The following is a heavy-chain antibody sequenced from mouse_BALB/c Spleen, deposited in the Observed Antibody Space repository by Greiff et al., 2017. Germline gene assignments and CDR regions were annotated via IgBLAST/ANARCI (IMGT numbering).Heavy chain of an antibody. V-gene: IGHV1-5*01. Sequence: EVQLQQSGTVLARPGASVKMSCKASGYSFTSYWMHWVKQRPGQGLEWIGAIYPGNSDTSYNQKFKGKAKLTAVTSASTAYMELSSLTNEDSAVYYCTICWDRTHYYAMDYWGQGTSVTVSS. J-gene: IGHJ4*01. D-gene: IGHD3-3*01. CDR3: TICWDRTHYYAMDY. CDR2: IYPGNSDT. CDR1: GYSFTSYW.